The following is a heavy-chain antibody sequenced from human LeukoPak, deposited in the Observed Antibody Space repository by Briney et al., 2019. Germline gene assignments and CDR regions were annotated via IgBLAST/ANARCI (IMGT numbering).Heavy chain of an antibody. D-gene: IGHD2-15*01. CDR3: AKIRALVVVAAVSGAMDY. V-gene: IGHV3-48*01. J-gene: IGHJ4*02. CDR2: ISCSSSFI. CDR1: GFTFSSYS. Sequence: GGSLRLSCVASGFTFSSYSMNWVRQAPGKGLEWVSYISCSSSFIFYADSVKGRFTISRDNSKNTLYLQMNSLRAEETAVYYCAKIRALVVVAAVSGAMDYWGQGTLVTVSS.